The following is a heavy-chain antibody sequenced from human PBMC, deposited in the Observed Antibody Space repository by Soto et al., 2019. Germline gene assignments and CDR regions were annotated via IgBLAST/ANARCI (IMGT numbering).Heavy chain of an antibody. J-gene: IGHJ6*02. V-gene: IGHV1-46*01. CDR3: ARDRLDSSPYYYGMDV. CDR1: GYTFTSYG. CDR2: INPSGGST. D-gene: IGHD6-13*01. Sequence: ASVKVSCKASGYTFTSYGISWVRQAPGQGLEWMGIINPSGGSTSYAQKFQGRVTMTRDTSTSTVYMELSSLRSEDTAVYYCARDRLDSSPYYYGMDVWGQGTTVTVSS.